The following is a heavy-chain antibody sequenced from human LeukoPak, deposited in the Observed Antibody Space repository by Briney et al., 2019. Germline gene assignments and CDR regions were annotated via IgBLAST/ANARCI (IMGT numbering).Heavy chain of an antibody. CDR2: ISRTSTWI. CDR3: ARGAAAGTGPAY. D-gene: IGHD6-13*01. J-gene: IGHJ4*02. V-gene: IGHV3-21*04. CDR1: GFTFGDYS. Sequence: PGGSLRLSCVASGFTFGDYSMQWVRQAPGKGLEWVSSISRTSTWIYYADSVKGRFTISRDNSKNTLYLQMNSLRAEDTAVYYCARGAAAGTGPAYWGQGTLVTVSS.